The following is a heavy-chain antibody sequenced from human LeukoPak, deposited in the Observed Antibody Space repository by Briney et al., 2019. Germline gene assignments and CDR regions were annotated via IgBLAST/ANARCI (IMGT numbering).Heavy chain of an antibody. D-gene: IGHD2-15*01. J-gene: IGHJ4*02. V-gene: IGHV4-39*01. CDR3: ARHRVFCSGGSCYKYFDY. Sequence: SQTLSLTCTVSGGSIRSGDYYWSWIRQPPGKGLEWIGRIYYSGSPSYNPSLKSRVTISVDTSEYQFSLKLNSVTAADTAVYYCARHRVFCSGGSCYKYFDYWGQGTLVTVSS. CDR1: GGSIRSGDYY. CDR2: IYYSGSP.